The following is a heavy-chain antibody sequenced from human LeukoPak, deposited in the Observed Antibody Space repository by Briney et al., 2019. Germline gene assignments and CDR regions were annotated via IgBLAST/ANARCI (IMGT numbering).Heavy chain of an antibody. V-gene: IGHV3-21*01. CDR3: ARTSGSYYGDY. CDR1: EFTFRSYS. Sequence: GGSLRLSCAGSEFTFRSYSMHWVRQAPGKGLEWVSSISGSSSGIYYADSVKGRFTISRDNAKNSLYLQMNSLRAEDTAVYYCARTSGSYYGDYWGQGTLVTVSS. J-gene: IGHJ4*02. D-gene: IGHD1-26*01. CDR2: ISGSSSGI.